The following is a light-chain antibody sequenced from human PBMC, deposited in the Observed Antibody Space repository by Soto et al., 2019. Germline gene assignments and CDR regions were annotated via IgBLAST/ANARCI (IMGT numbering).Light chain of an antibody. CDR3: CSYTGTVAYV. V-gene: IGLV2-23*02. Sequence: QSVLTQPASVSGSPGQSITISCTGTSSDVGSYNLVSWYQQLPGKAPKVIICEVNKRPSGVSYRFSGSKSGNTASLTISGLQTEDEADYYCCSYTGTVAYVFRTGTKVTVL. CDR2: EVN. CDR1: SSDVGSYNL. J-gene: IGLJ1*01.